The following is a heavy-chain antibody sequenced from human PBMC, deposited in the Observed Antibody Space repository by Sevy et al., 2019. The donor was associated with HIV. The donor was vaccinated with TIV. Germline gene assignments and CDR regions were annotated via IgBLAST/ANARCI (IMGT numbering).Heavy chain of an antibody. CDR2: ISWDGGST. CDR3: AKDMASGGEGAYYFDY. CDR1: GFTFDDHT. V-gene: IGHV3-43*01. D-gene: IGHD3-10*01. J-gene: IGHJ4*02. Sequence: GGSLRLSCAASGFTFDDHTMHWVRQPPGKGLEWVSLISWDGGSTYYADSVKGRFTISRDNSKNYLFLQMNSLGAEDTALYYCAKDMASGGEGAYYFDYWGQGTLVTVSS.